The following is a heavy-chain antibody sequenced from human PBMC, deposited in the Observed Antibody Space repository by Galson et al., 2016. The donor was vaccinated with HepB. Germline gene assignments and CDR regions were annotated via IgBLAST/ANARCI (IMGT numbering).Heavy chain of an antibody. D-gene: IGHD2-2*01. CDR3: TTDRTPKYCSRTNGYAFEYFQK. Sequence: LRLSCAASGFSFSKAWMNWVRQAPGKGLEWVGRIKSKIDGETRDYAAPVTGRFTISRDDSKNTLYLEMNSLKTQDTAVYYCTTDRTPKYCSRTNGYAFEYFQKWGQGTLVTVSS. CDR2: IKSKIDGETR. J-gene: IGHJ1*01. CDR1: GFSFSKAW. V-gene: IGHV3-15*07.